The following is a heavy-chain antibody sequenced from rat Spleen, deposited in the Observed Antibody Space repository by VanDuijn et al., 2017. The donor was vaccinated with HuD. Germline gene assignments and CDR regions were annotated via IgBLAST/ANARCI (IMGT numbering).Heavy chain of an antibody. J-gene: IGHJ2*01. CDR1: GFTFSDYG. CDR2: ISYDGVST. V-gene: IGHV5-29*01. D-gene: IGHD1-9*01. CDR3: ARRHYGYTDYFDY. Sequence: EVQLVESGGGLVQPGRSLKLSCAASGFTFSDYGMAWVRQAPTKGLEWVATISYDGVSTYYRDSVGGRFTISSDNAKTTLYLQMDSLRSEDTATYYCARRHYGYTDYFDYWGQGVMVTVSS.